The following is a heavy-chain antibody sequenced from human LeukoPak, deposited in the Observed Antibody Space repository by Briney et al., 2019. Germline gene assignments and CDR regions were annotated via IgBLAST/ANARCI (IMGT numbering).Heavy chain of an antibody. CDR3: ARSCSSTSCSLDY. CDR1: GYTFTGYY. J-gene: IGHJ4*02. D-gene: IGHD2-2*01. V-gene: IGHV1-2*02. CDR2: INPNSGGT. Sequence: GASVKVSCKASGYTFTGYYMHWERQAPGQGLEWMGWINPNSGGTNYAQKFQGRVTMTRDTSISTAYMELSRLRSDDTAVYYCARSCSSTSCSLDYWGQGTLVTVSS.